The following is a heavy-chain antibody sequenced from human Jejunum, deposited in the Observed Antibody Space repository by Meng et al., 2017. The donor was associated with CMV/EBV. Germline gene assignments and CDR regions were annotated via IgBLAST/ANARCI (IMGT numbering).Heavy chain of an antibody. J-gene: IGHJ5*02. V-gene: IGHV1-8*01. Sequence: TFSNYAMNGVRQAPGQGLELMGWLNPDSGSTGYAQKFQGRVTMTRDTSIKTAYMELSSLTSEDTAVYYCARQYTYYYDSNGNELDLWGQGTLVTVSS. CDR2: LNPDSGST. CDR3: ARQYTYYYDSNGNELDL. CDR1: TFSNYA. D-gene: IGHD3-22*01.